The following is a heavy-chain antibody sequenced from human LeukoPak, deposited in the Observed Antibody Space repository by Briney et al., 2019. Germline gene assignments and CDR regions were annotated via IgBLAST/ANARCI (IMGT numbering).Heavy chain of an antibody. Sequence: GGSLRLSCAASGFTVSSNYMSWVRQAPGKGLEWVSVIYSGGSTYYADSVKGRFTISRDNSKNTLYLQMNSLRAEDTAVYYCASIYYGSGSLPKNYYYYYGMDVWGQGTTVTVSS. CDR2: IYSGGST. CDR1: GFTVSSNY. J-gene: IGHJ6*02. D-gene: IGHD3-10*01. V-gene: IGHV3-53*01. CDR3: ASIYYGSGSLPKNYYYYYGMDV.